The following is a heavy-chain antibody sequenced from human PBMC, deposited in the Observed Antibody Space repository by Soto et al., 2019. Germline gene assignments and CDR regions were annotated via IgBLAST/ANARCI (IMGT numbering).Heavy chain of an antibody. J-gene: IGHJ5*02. V-gene: IGHV4-39*01. CDR2: IYYSGST. Sequence: SETLSLTCTVSGGSIGSSSYYWGWIRQPPGKGLEWIGSIYYSGSTYYNPSLKSRVTISVDTSKNQFSLKLSSVTAADTAVYYCARLRGDNNWFDPWGQGTLVTVSS. CDR3: ARLRGDNNWFDP. CDR1: GGSIGSSSYY. D-gene: IGHD2-15*01.